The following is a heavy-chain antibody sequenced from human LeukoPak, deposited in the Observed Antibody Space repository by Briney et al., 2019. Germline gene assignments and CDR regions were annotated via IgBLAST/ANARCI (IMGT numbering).Heavy chain of an antibody. J-gene: IGHJ4*02. CDR3: ARGDYGDYLVDY. V-gene: IGHV4-59*01. CDR2: IYYSGST. CDR1: GGSIGSYY. Sequence: SETLSLTCTVSGGSIGSYYWSWIRQPPGKGLEWIGYIYYSGSTNYNPSLKSRVTISVDTSKNQFSLKLSSVTAADTAVYYCARGDYGDYLVDYWGQGTLVTVSS. D-gene: IGHD4-17*01.